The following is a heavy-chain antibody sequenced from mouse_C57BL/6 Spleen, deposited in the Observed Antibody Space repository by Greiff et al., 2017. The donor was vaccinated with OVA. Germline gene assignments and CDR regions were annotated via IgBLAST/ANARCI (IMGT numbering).Heavy chain of an antibody. J-gene: IGHJ1*03. CDR1: GYSITSGYY. CDR2: ISYDGSN. CDR3: ARHRDYYGSSYWYFDV. V-gene: IGHV3-6*01. Sequence: VQLQESGPGLVKPSQSLSLTCSVTGYSITSGYYWNWIRQFPGNKLEWMGYISYDGSNNYNPSPKNRISITRDTSKNQFFLKLNSVTTEDTATYYCARHRDYYGSSYWYFDVWGTGTTVTVSS. D-gene: IGHD1-1*01.